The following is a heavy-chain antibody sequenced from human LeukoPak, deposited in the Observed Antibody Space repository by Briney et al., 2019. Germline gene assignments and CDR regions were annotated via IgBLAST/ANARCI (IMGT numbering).Heavy chain of an antibody. J-gene: IGHJ4*02. V-gene: IGHV3-21*01. Sequence: GGSLRLSCAASGFTFSSYSMNWVRQAPGKGLEWVSSISSSSSYIYYADSVKGRFTISRDNAKNSLYLQMNSLRAEDTAVYYCARAVAAAGIDLYYWGQGTLVTVSS. CDR2: ISSSSSYI. CDR1: GFTFSSYS. D-gene: IGHD6-13*01. CDR3: ARAVAAAGIDLYY.